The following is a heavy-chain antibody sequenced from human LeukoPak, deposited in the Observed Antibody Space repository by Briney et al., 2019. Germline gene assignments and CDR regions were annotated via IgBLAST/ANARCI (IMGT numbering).Heavy chain of an antibody. J-gene: IGHJ6*03. CDR2: IRYNGDNK. CDR3: AKRVVIRSTDYFYYYIHV. CDR1: GFSLSDYG. D-gene: IGHD3-3*01. Sequence: GGSLRLSCEASGFSLSDYGMHWVRQAPGKGLEWVAFIRYNGDNKYYADSVKGRFTVSRDNSQSTLYLQMNSLRVEDTAVYYCAKRVVIRSTDYFYYYIHVWGKGTTVTVSS. V-gene: IGHV3-30*02.